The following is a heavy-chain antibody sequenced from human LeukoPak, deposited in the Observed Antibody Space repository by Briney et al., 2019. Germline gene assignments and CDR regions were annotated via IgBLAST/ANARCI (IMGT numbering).Heavy chain of an antibody. J-gene: IGHJ5*02. CDR3: ARDFIVVVAATGGWFDP. D-gene: IGHD2-15*01. CDR1: GGTFSSYA. CDR2: IIPILGIA. Sequence: GASVKVSCKASGGTFSSYAISWGRQAPGQGLEWMGRIIPILGIANYAQKFQGRVTITADKSTSTAYMELSSLRSEDTAVYYCARDFIVVVAATGGWFDPWGQGTLVTVSS. V-gene: IGHV1-69*04.